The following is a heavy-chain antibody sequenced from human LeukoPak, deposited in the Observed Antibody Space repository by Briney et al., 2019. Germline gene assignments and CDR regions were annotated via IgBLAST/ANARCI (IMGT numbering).Heavy chain of an antibody. CDR1: GFTLSSYA. Sequence: GGSLRLSCAASGFTLSSYAMSWVRQAPGKGLEWVSAISGSGGSTYYADSVKGRFTISRDNSKNTLYLQMNSLRAEDTAVYYCAKDKRVTIFGVVIIKTDAFDIWGQGTMVTVSS. CDR2: ISGSGGST. D-gene: IGHD3-3*01. J-gene: IGHJ3*02. V-gene: IGHV3-23*01. CDR3: AKDKRVTIFGVVIIKTDAFDI.